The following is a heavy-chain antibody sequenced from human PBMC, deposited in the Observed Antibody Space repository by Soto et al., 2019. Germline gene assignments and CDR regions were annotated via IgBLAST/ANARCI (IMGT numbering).Heavy chain of an antibody. V-gene: IGHV4-31*03. D-gene: IGHD3-10*01. CDR1: GGSSSSGGYY. CDR2: IYYSGST. J-gene: IGHJ6*02. Sequence: SETLSLTCTVSGGSSSSGGYYWSWIRQHPGKGLEWIGYIYYSGSTYYNPSLKSRVTISVDTSKNQFSLKLSSVTAADTAVYYCASSPLWFGGYYYYYGMDVWGQGTTVTVSS. CDR3: ASSPLWFGGYYYYYGMDV.